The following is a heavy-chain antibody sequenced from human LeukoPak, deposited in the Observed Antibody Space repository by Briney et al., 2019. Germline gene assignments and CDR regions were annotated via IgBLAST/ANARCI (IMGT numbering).Heavy chain of an antibody. CDR1: GFTFSSYA. Sequence: GWSLRLSCAASGFTFSSYAMSWVRQAPGKGLEWVSAISGSGGSTYYPGSVKGRFTISRENAKNSLYLQMNSLRAGDTAVYYCARGGVSTVVTRVPDYYMDVWGKGTTVTISS. V-gene: IGHV3-23*01. D-gene: IGHD4-23*01. CDR3: ARGGVSTVVTRVPDYYMDV. CDR2: ISGSGGST. J-gene: IGHJ6*03.